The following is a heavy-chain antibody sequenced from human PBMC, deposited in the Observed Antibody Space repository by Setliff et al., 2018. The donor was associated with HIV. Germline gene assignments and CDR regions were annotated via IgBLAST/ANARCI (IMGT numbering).Heavy chain of an antibody. CDR3: ARDRETIFGVVILPDDAFDI. D-gene: IGHD3-3*01. CDR2: INPNSGGT. J-gene: IGHJ3*02. CDR1: GYTFTGYY. Sequence: ASVKVSCKASGYTFTGYYMHWVRQAPGQGLEWMGRINPNSGGTNYAQKFQGRVTMTRDTSISTAYMELSRLRSDDTAVYYCARDRETIFGVVILPDDAFDIWGQGTMVTVSS. V-gene: IGHV1-2*06.